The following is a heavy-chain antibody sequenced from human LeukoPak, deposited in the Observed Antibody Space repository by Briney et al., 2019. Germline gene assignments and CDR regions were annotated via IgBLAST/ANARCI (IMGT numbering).Heavy chain of an antibody. CDR2: IYSSGST. Sequence: SETLSLTCSVSGASISSGSNYWGWIRQPPGKTLEWIGSIYSSGSTYYNPSLKSRVIIIIDTPKNQFSLKLSSVTAADTAVYYCARLPIALLWFGDPWFDPWGQGTLVTVSS. CDR3: ARLPIALLWFGDPWFDP. V-gene: IGHV4-39*07. CDR1: GASISSGSNY. D-gene: IGHD3-10*01. J-gene: IGHJ5*02.